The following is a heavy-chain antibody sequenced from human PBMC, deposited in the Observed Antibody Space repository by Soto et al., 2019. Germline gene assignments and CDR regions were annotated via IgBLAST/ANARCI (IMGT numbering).Heavy chain of an antibody. Sequence: GSVKVCLKASGYPFTDYYMHSVRQSPGQGLEWMGWISSSNGVTHCAPKFQGRVTMTRDTSINAAFMELSRLRSYDSAMYYCARDRVHASGSYYPYWGLGTLVTVSS. D-gene: IGHD3-10*01. CDR1: GYPFTDYY. CDR3: ARDRVHASGSYYPY. V-gene: IGHV1-2*02. CDR2: ISSSNGVT. J-gene: IGHJ4*02.